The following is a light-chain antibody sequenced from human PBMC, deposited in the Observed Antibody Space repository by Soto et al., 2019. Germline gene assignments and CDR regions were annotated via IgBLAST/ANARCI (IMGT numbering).Light chain of an antibody. J-gene: IGKJ2*01. CDR3: QQSSSTPQT. CDR2: AAS. Sequence: DIQMTQSPSSLSASIGARVTITCRASQTISTFLNWYQQKPGQAPKLLIYAASTLQSGVPSRFSGSGSGTDFNLTISSLHPEDFASYYCQQSSSTPQTFGQGTKLEIK. CDR1: QTISTF. V-gene: IGKV1-39*01.